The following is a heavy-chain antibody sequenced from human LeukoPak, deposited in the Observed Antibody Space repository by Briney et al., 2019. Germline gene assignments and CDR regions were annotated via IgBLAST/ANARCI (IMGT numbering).Heavy chain of an antibody. J-gene: IGHJ4*02. CDR2: INNGDTT. CDR1: GFTDNTNH. D-gene: IGHD1-1*01. V-gene: IGHV3-66*01. CDR3: TRSTAWSRWDY. Sequence: GGSLRLSCAASGFTDNTNHMSWVRQAPGKGPEWVSIINNGDTTYYADSVKGRFTISRDDSKNTLYLQVNSLRVEDTAVYYCTRSTAWSRWDYWGPGTLVTVSS.